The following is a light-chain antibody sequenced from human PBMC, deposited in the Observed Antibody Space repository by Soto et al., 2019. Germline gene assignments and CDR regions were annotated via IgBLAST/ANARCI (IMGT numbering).Light chain of an antibody. V-gene: IGLV2-14*03. Sequence: QSALTQPASVSGYTGQSITISCNGTRCDVGGNKYVSWYQHYPGKAPKLMICDVSNRPSGVSNRFSGSKSGNTASLSISVLQAEDEAYYYCSAFTGTTYVFGTGTKVTVL. CDR1: RCDVGGNKY. J-gene: IGLJ1*01. CDR3: SAFTGTTYV. CDR2: DVS.